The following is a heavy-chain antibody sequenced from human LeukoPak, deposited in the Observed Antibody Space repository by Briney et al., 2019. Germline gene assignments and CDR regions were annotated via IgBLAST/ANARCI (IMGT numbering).Heavy chain of an antibody. J-gene: IGHJ4*02. D-gene: IGHD4-23*01. V-gene: IGHV3-48*01. Sequence: GGSLRLSCAASGFTFSSYSMNWVRQAPGKGLEWVSYITSSSSTIYYADSVNGRCTISRDNGKNSLYLQMNSLRAEDTAVYYCARDRTQGYGGNSDYWGQGTLVTVSS. CDR3: ARDRTQGYGGNSDY. CDR1: GFTFSSYS. CDR2: ITSSSSTI.